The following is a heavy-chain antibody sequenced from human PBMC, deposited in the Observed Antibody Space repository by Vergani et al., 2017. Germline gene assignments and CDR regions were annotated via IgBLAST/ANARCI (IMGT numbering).Heavy chain of an antibody. Sequence: EVQLVESGGGLVKPGGSLRLSCAASGFTFSSYSMNWVRQAPGKGLEWVSSISSSSSYIYYADSVKGRFTISRDNAKNSLYLQMNSLRAEDTAVYYCASQSADTEELGGQGTLVTVSS. D-gene: IGHD1-7*01. CDR1: GFTFSSYS. CDR3: ASQSADTEEL. V-gene: IGHV3-21*01. J-gene: IGHJ4*02. CDR2: ISSSSSYI.